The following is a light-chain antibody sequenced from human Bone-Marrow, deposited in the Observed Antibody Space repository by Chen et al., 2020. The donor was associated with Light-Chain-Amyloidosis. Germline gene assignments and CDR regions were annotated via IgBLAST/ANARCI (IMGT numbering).Light chain of an antibody. CDR1: NLGDKY. CDR2: QDF. V-gene: IGLV3-1*01. J-gene: IGLJ2*01. CDR3: QAWDSRTVI. Sequence: SYELTQPPSVSVSPGQTPSLPCSADNLGDKYTCWYQQKSGQSPLLIIYQDFKRPSGIPERFSGANSGNTTTLTISGTQTLDEADYYCQAWDSRTVIFGGGTKLTVL.